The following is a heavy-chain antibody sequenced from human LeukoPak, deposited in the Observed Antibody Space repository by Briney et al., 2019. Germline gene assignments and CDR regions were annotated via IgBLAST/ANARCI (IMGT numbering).Heavy chain of an antibody. CDR3: ARGGDYVWGSYRYSNWFDP. CDR1: GGSFSGYY. CDR2: INHSGST. Sequence: SETLSLTCAVYGGSFSGYYWSWICQPPGKGLEWIGEINHSGSTNYNPSLKSRVTISVDTSKNQFSLKLSSVTAADTAVYYCARGGDYVWGSYRYSNWFDPWGQGTLVIVSS. D-gene: IGHD3-16*02. V-gene: IGHV4-34*01. J-gene: IGHJ5*02.